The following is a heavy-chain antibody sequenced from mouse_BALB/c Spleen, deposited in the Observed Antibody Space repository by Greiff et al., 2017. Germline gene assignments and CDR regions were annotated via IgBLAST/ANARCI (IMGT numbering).Heavy chain of an antibody. CDR2: INPYNGDT. V-gene: IGHV1-20*02. D-gene: IGHD1-2*01. CDR1: GYSFTGYF. Sequence: EVQLQQSGPELVKPGASVTISCKASGYSFTGYFMNWVMQSHGKSLEWIGLINPYNGDTFYNQKFKGKATLTVDKSSSTAHMELRSLASEDSAVYYCARSILRLLYAMDYWGQGTSVTVSS. CDR3: ARSILRLLYAMDY. J-gene: IGHJ4*01.